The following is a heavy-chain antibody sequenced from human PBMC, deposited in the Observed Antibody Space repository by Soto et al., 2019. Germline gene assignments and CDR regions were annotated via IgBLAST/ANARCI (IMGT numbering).Heavy chain of an antibody. CDR2: IHYNGNT. D-gene: IGHD6-6*01. CDR3: AREGKLGRWIQPLDS. V-gene: IGHV4-59*01. CDR1: GDSISSYS. Sequence: QVQLQVSGPGLVKPSETLSLTCTVSGDSISSYSWSWIRQPPGKGLEWIGNIHYNGNTKYSPSLKSRVTMSVVTSKKHFSLNLIPVPTADTAVYFCAREGKLGRWIQPLDSWGQGTLVTVSS. J-gene: IGHJ4*02.